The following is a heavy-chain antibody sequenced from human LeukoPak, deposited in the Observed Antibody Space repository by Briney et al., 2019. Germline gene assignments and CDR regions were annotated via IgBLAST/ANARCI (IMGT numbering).Heavy chain of an antibody. CDR3: AKAGSGIYDYVWGSYRYLPDY. CDR2: ISCSGGST. V-gene: IGHV3-23*01. Sequence: GSLKLSCAAFGFTFSSYAMGWVRQAPGKGLEWVSAISCSGGSTYYADSVKGRFTISRDNSKNTLYLQMNSLRAEDTAVYYCAKAGSGIYDYVWGSYRYLPDYWGQGTLVTVSS. D-gene: IGHD3-16*02. J-gene: IGHJ4*02. CDR1: GFTFSSYA.